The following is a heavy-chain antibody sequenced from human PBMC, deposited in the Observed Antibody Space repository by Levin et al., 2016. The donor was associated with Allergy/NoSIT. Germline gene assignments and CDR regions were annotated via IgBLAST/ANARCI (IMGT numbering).Heavy chain of an antibody. V-gene: IGHV5-51*01. CDR1: GYSFTSYW. CDR2: IYPGDSDT. J-gene: IGHJ6*03. CDR3: ARHPSRGYYYYYYMDV. Sequence: GESLKISCKGSGYSFTSYWIGWVRQMPGKGLEWMGIIYPGDSDTRYSPSFQGQVTISADKSISTAYLQWSSLKASDTAMYYCARHPSRGYYYYYYMDVWGKGTTVTVSS.